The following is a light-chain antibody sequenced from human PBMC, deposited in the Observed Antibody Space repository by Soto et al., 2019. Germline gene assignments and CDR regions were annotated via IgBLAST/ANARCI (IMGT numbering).Light chain of an antibody. CDR2: GAS. CDR1: QSVSSN. V-gene: IGKV3-15*01. CDR3: QQYNNWPSLFT. J-gene: IGKJ3*01. Sequence: EIVMTQSPATLSVSPGERATLSCRASQSVSSNLAWYQQKHGQAPRLLIYGASTRATGIPARFSGSGSGTEFTLTISSLQSEDFAVYYCQQYNNWPSLFTFGPGTKVDIK.